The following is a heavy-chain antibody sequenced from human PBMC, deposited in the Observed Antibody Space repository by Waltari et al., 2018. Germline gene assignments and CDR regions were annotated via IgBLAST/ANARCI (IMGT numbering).Heavy chain of an antibody. V-gene: IGHV1-3*01. D-gene: IGHD2-21*01. Sequence: QVQLVQSGAEVKKPGASVKVSCKASGYTFTSYAMHWVRQAPGQRLEWMGWINAGNGNTKYSQKFQGRVTITRDTSASTAYMELSSLRSEDTAVYYCARGDVVVIAYAFDIWGQGTMVTVSS. CDR1: GYTFTSYA. J-gene: IGHJ3*02. CDR2: INAGNGNT. CDR3: ARGDVVVIAYAFDI.